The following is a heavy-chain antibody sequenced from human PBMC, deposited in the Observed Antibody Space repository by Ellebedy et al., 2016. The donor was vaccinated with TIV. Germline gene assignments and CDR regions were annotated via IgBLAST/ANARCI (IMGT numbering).Heavy chain of an antibody. D-gene: IGHD4-11*01. Sequence: GGSLRLXXVASGLSVSDNYMTWVRQAPGKGLEWISCISGTSVTIYYADSVKGRFTISRDNARNSLYLQMNSLRAEDTTVYFCARKAVTGRNWYFDLWGRGTLVTVSS. CDR2: ISGTSVTI. CDR1: GLSVSDNY. V-gene: IGHV3-69-1*02. CDR3: ARKAVTGRNWYFDL. J-gene: IGHJ2*01.